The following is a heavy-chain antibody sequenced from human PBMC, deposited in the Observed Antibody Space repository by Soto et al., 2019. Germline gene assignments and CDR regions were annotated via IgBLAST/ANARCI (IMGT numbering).Heavy chain of an antibody. Sequence: PGGSLRLSCAASGFTFSSYAMHWVRQAPGKGLEWVAVISYDGSNKYYADSVKGRFTISRDNSKNTLYLQMNSLRAEDTSVYYCMTDYSGYDYQTLSYYWGQGTLVTVSS. J-gene: IGHJ4*02. D-gene: IGHD5-12*01. V-gene: IGHV3-30-3*01. CDR3: MTDYSGYDYQTLSYY. CDR1: GFTFSSYA. CDR2: ISYDGSNK.